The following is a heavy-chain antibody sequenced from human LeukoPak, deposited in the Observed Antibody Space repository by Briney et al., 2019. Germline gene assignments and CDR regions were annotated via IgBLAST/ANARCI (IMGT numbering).Heavy chain of an antibody. CDR3: ARDPGTVADPYFDY. Sequence: PGGSLRLSCAASGFTFSSYNVNWVRQPPGKGLEWVSSISSSSGHIHYADSVKGRFTISRDNANNSLYLRMNSLRDEDTAVYYCARDPGTVADPYFDYWGQGSLVTVSS. CDR1: GFTFSSYN. D-gene: IGHD6-19*01. J-gene: IGHJ4*02. V-gene: IGHV3-21*01. CDR2: ISSSSGHI.